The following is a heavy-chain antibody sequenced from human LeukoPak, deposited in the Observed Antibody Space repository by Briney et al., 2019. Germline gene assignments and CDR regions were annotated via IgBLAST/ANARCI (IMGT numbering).Heavy chain of an antibody. Sequence: SETLSLTCAVYGGSFRGYFWTWIRQPPGKGLEWIGEINHSGDTDHHPSLKSRVTMSIDISKNQFSLNLTSVTAADTAVYYCARGRYSSGWYGGYFQHWGQGALVIVSS. J-gene: IGHJ1*01. CDR1: GGSFRGYF. D-gene: IGHD6-19*01. CDR3: ARGRYSSGWYGGYFQH. V-gene: IGHV4-34*01. CDR2: INHSGDT.